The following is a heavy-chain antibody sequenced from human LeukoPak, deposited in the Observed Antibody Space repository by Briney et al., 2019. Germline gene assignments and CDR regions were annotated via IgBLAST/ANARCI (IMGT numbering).Heavy chain of an antibody. J-gene: IGHJ6*02. Sequence: GRSLRLSCAASGFTFSSYGMHWVRQAPGKGLEWVAVISYDGTNKYYADSVKGRFTISRDNSKNTLYLQMNSLRPEDTAVYYCTNEQQPFTTHGMDVWGQGTTVTVSS. V-gene: IGHV3-30*18. CDR1: GFTFSSYG. CDR2: ISYDGTNK. CDR3: TNEQQPFTTHGMDV. D-gene: IGHD6-13*01.